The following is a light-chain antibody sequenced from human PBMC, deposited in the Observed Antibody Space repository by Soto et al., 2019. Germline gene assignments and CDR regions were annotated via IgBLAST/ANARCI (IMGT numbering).Light chain of an antibody. J-gene: IGKJ5*01. V-gene: IGKV3-11*01. CDR3: QQRSNWPPIT. Sequence: IVLTQSPATLSLSPWERATLSCRASQSVSRYLAWYQQKPGQAPRLLLYEASNRATGIPARFSGSGSGTDFTLTISSLEPEDFAVYDCQQRSNWPPITFGQGTRLEIK. CDR2: EAS. CDR1: QSVSRY.